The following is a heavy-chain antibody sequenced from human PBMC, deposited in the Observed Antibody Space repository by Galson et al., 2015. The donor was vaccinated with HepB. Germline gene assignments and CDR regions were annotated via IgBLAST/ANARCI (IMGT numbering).Heavy chain of an antibody. D-gene: IGHD3-22*01. J-gene: IGHJ3*02. Sequence: SLRLSCAASGFTFSSYSMNWVRQAPGKGLEWVSSISSSSSYIYYADSVKGRFTISRDNAKNSLYLQMNSLRAEDTAVYYCARDIGDESSYYDTTSPGAFDIWGQGTMVTVSS. V-gene: IGHV3-21*01. CDR1: GFTFSSYS. CDR2: ISSSSSYI. CDR3: ARDIGDESSYYDTTSPGAFDI.